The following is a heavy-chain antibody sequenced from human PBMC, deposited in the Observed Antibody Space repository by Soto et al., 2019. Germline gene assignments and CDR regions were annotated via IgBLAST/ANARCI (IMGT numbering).Heavy chain of an antibody. D-gene: IGHD3-16*01. CDR1: GFTFSSYG. CDR3: ARHYGYYGMDV. Sequence: QVQLVESGGGVVQPGRSLRLSCAASGFTFSSYGMHWVRQAPGKGLEWVAVISYDGSNKYNADSVKGRFTISRDKSKNTLYLQMNSLRAEDTAVYYCARHYGYYGMDVWGQGTTVTVSS. J-gene: IGHJ6*02. V-gene: IGHV3-30*03. CDR2: ISYDGSNK.